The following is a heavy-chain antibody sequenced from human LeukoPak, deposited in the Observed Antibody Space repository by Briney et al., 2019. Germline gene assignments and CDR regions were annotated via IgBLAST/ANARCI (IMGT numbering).Heavy chain of an antibody. CDR1: GFTFSRHW. Sequence: GGSLRLSCAASGFTFSRHWMHWVRQAPGKGLVWTSRINSDASDTNYADFVKGRFTISRDNAKNTVYLHINSLRDEDTAVYYCARICSSTDCLIPDWGQGTQVTVSS. D-gene: IGHD2-2*01. CDR3: ARICSSTDCLIPD. J-gene: IGHJ4*02. V-gene: IGHV3-74*01. CDR2: INSDASDT.